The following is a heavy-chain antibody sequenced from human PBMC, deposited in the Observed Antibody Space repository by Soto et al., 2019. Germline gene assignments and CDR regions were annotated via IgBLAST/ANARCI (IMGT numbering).Heavy chain of an antibody. CDR1: GGTFSSYA. CDR2: IIPIFGTA. V-gene: IGHV1-69*13. D-gene: IGHD2-2*02. J-gene: IGHJ6*02. CDR3: ASAAPADIVDYGMDV. Sequence: SVKVSCKASGGTFSSYAISWVRQAPGQGLEWMGGIIPIFGTANYAQKFQGRVTITADESTSTAYMELSSLRSEDTAVYYCASAAPADIVDYGMDVWGQGXTDTVYS.